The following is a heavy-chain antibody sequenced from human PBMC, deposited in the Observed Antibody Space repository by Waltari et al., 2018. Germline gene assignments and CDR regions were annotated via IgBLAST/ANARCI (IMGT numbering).Heavy chain of an antibody. D-gene: IGHD6-6*01. CDR1: GGSISSGGYY. CDR2: IYYSGST. J-gene: IGHJ5*02. V-gene: IGHV4-31*03. CDR3: AREGSSSSWFDP. Sequence: QVQLQESGPGLVKPSQTLSLTCTVSGGSISSGGYYWSWIRQHPGKGLEWLGYIYYSGSTYYNPSLKSRVTISVDTSKNQFSLKLSSVTAADTAVYYCAREGSSSSWFDPWGQGTLVTVSS.